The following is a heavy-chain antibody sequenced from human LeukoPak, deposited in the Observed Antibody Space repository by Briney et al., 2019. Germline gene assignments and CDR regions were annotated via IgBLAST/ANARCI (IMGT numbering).Heavy chain of an antibody. D-gene: IGHD1-26*01. CDR1: GFTFSSYS. V-gene: IGHV3-53*01. J-gene: IGHJ6*03. CDR2: IYSGGST. Sequence: GGSLRLSCAASGFTFSSYSMNWVRQAPGKGLEWVSVIYSGGSTYYADSVKGRFTISRDNSKNTLYLQMNSLRAEDTAVYYCARGTATFYYYYYMDVWGKGTTVTISS. CDR3: ARGTATFYYYYYMDV.